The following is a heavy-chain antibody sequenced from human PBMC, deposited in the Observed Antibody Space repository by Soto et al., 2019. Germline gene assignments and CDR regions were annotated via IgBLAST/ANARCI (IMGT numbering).Heavy chain of an antibody. CDR2: IYYNAHT. J-gene: IGHJ4*02. V-gene: IGHV4-59*01. CDR3: AREPMITFGGVIVS. D-gene: IGHD3-16*02. CDR1: YGSISNFY. Sequence: PSVTLSRTCIACYGSISNFYYSCIRHPPWQGQNCTGHIYYNAHTHYNPSLKSRVTLSVDTSKNQFSLKLSSVAAADTAVYYCAREPMITFGGVIVSWGQGSLVTVSS.